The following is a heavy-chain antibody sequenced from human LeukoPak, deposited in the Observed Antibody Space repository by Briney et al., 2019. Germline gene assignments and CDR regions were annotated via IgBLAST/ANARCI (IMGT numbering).Heavy chain of an antibody. V-gene: IGHV4-61*10. D-gene: IGHD3-3*01. CDR1: GGSINSGSFY. Sequence: PSQTLSLTCTVSGGSINSGSFYWNWIRQSAGKGLEWIGYIYYSGSTNYNPSLKSRVTISVDTSKNQFSLKLSSVTAADTAVYYCARSLGKGVAYFDYWGQGTLVTVSS. CDR3: ARSLGKGVAYFDY. J-gene: IGHJ4*02. CDR2: IYYSGST.